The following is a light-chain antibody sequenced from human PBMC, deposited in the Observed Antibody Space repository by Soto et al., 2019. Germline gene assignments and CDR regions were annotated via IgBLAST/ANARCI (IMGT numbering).Light chain of an antibody. CDR1: QSVSSNY. CDR3: QQYGSSIT. V-gene: IGKV3-20*01. CDR2: GAS. J-gene: IGKJ5*01. Sequence: DIVMTQAPDCLAVSLGEISTIHCISSQSVSSNYLAWYQQKPGQTPRLLIYGASSRATGIPDRFSGSGSGTDFTLTINRLEPEDFAVYYCQQYGSSITFGQGTRLEI.